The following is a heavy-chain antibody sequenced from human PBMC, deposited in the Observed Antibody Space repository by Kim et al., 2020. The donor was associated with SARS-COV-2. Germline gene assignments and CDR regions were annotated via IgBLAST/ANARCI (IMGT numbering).Heavy chain of an antibody. J-gene: IGHJ1*01. CDR2: SGRGGST. CDR3: LFLGH. D-gene: IGHD2-21*01. Sequence: SGRGGSTYYADSVKGRFTISRDNSKNTLYLQMNSLRAEDTAVYYCLFLGHWGQGTLVTVSS. V-gene: IGHV3-23*01.